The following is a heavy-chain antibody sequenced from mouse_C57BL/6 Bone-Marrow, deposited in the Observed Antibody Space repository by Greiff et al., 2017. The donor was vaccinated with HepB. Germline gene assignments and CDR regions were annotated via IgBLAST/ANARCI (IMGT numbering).Heavy chain of an antibody. J-gene: IGHJ4*01. CDR1: GFNIKNPY. CDR3: AFYYYGSSYHYYAMDY. V-gene: IGHV14-3*01. CDR2: IDPANGNT. D-gene: IGHD1-1*01. Sequence: VQLQQSVAELVRPGASVKLSCTASGFNIKNPYMHWVKQRPEQGLEWIGRIDPANGNTKYAPKFQGKATITADTSSNTAYLQLSSLTSEDTAIYYCAFYYYGSSYHYYAMDYWGQGTSVTVSS.